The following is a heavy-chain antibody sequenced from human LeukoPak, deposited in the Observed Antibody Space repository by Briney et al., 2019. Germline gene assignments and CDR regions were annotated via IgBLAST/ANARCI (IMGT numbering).Heavy chain of an antibody. CDR2: IKQDGSVK. J-gene: IGHJ4*02. Sequence: PGGSLRLSCAASRITFTYWMSWVRQAPGKGLEGVANIKQDGSVKYYVDSVKGRFTISRDNAKKSLFLQMNSLRAEDTAVYYCASSFSDDFWSGHFWGQGTLVTVSS. CDR1: RITFTYW. V-gene: IGHV3-7*01. D-gene: IGHD3-3*01. CDR3: ASSFSDDFWSGHF.